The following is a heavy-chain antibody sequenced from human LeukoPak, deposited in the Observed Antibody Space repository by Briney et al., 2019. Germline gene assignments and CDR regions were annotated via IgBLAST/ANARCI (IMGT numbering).Heavy chain of an antibody. CDR2: IRSKAYGGTT. D-gene: IGHD3-22*01. CDR1: GFTFGDYA. J-gene: IGHJ3*02. V-gene: IGHV3-49*03. Sequence: GGSLRLSCTASGFTFGDYAMSWFRQAPGKGLEWVGFIRSKAYGGTTQYAASVKGRFTISRDDSKSIAYLQMNSLKTEDTAVYYCTRNPVDYYDSSSYDHDAFDIWGQGTMVTVSS. CDR3: TRNPVDYYDSSSYDHDAFDI.